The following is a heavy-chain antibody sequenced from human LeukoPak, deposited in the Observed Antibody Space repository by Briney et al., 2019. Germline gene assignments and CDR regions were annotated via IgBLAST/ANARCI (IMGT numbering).Heavy chain of an antibody. J-gene: IGHJ3*01. CDR1: GFSFSSYG. Sequence: PGGSLRPSCAASGFSFSSYGMHWVRQAPGKGLEWLTVISYDGNTIYYADSVKGRFTISRDNSKNTLYLQMNSLRIEDTAVYYCAKDLSVVGAHDSLDVWGQGTMVTVSS. CDR2: ISYDGNTI. CDR3: AKDLSVVGAHDSLDV. V-gene: IGHV3-30*18. D-gene: IGHD1-26*01.